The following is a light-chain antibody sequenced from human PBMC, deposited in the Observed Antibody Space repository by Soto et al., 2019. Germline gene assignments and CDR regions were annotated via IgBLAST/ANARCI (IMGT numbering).Light chain of an antibody. CDR1: QSISSSY. J-gene: IGKJ3*01. CDR2: GAS. CDR3: QQYNSSPPEFT. Sequence: EIVLTQSPGTLSVSPGERVTLSCRASQSISSSYLAWYQQRPGQAPRLLIFGASYRATGIPDRFSGSGSGTDSTLTISKLEPEDFAVYYCQQYNSSPPEFTFGPGTKVDSK. V-gene: IGKV3-20*01.